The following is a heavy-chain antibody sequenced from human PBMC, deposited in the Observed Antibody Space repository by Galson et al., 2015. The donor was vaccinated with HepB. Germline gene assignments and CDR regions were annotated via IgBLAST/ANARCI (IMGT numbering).Heavy chain of an antibody. Sequence: SLRLSCAASGFTFSSYAMSWVRQAPGKGLEWVSAISGGSTYYADSVKGRFTISRDNSKNTLYLQMNSLRAEDTAVYYCAKAVYYYYMDVWGRGTTVTVSS. CDR2: ISGGST. J-gene: IGHJ6*03. CDR3: AKAVYYYYMDV. V-gene: IGHV3-23*01. CDR1: GFTFSSYA.